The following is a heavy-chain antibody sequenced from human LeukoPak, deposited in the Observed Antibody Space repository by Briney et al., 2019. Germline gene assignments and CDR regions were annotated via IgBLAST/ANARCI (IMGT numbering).Heavy chain of an antibody. V-gene: IGHV3-53*01. CDR3: ARGAVTTDAFDI. D-gene: IGHD4-17*01. J-gene: IGHJ3*02. Sequence: GGSLRLSCAASGFTVSSNYMSWVRQAPGKGLEWVSVIYSGGSTYYADSVKGRFTISRDNSKNTLYLQMNSLRAEDAAVYYCARGAVTTDAFDIWGQGTMVTVSS. CDR2: IYSGGST. CDR1: GFTVSSNY.